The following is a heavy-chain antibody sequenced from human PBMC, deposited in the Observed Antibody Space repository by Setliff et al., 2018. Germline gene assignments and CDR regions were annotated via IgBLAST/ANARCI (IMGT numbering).Heavy chain of an antibody. CDR3: ARIVCSSTSCSRFGY. CDR2: INTNTGNP. Sequence: PSVKVSCKASGYTFTRYAMNWVRQAPGQGLEWMGWINTNTGNPTYAQGFTGRFVFSLDTSVSTAYLQISSLKAEDTAVYYCARIVCSSTSCSRFGYWGQGTLVTVSS. D-gene: IGHD2-2*01. J-gene: IGHJ4*02. V-gene: IGHV7-4-1*02. CDR1: GYTFTRYA.